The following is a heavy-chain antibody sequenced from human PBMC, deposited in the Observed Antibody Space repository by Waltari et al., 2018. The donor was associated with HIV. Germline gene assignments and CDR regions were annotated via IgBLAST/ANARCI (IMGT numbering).Heavy chain of an antibody. J-gene: IGHJ6*02. CDR1: GFTFSSYS. CDR2: IRSSRSTI. CDR3: ARTNYYGMDV. Sequence: EVQLVESGGGLVQPGGSLRLSCAASGFTFSSYSMNWVRQAPGKGREWVSYIRSSRSTIYYADSVKGRFTISRDNAKNSLYLQMNSLRAEDTAVYYCARTNYYGMDVWGQGTTVTVSS. V-gene: IGHV3-48*04.